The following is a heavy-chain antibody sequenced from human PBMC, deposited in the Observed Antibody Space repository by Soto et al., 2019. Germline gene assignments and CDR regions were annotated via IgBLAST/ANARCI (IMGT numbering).Heavy chain of an antibody. CDR3: AKGGRNMIVVVNPDAFDI. J-gene: IGHJ3*02. CDR2: ISASGGST. V-gene: IGHV3-23*01. CDR1: GFTFSSYA. D-gene: IGHD3-22*01. Sequence: VGSLRLSCAASGFTFSSYAMSWVRQAPGKGLEWVSAISASGGSTYYADSVKGRFTISRHNSKNTLYLQMNSLRAEDTAVYYCAKGGRNMIVVVNPDAFDIWGQGTMVTGS.